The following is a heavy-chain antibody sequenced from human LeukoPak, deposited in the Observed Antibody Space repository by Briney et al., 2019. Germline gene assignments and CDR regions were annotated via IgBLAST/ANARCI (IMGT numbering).Heavy chain of an antibody. CDR2: MYYSGST. V-gene: IGHV4-59*01. CDR1: GGSISSYY. J-gene: IGHJ4*02. D-gene: IGHD2-15*01. CDR3: ARGPYCSGGSCLPDFDY. Sequence: SETLSLTCSVSGGSISSYYWSWIRQPPGKGLEWIGYMYYSGSTHYNPSLESRVTISIDTSKKQLSLKLTSVTAADTAVYYCARGPYCSGGSCLPDFDYWGQGTLVTVSS.